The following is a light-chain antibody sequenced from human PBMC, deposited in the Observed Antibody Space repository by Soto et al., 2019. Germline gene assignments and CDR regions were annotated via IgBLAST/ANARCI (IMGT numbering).Light chain of an antibody. CDR1: QSVSSSH. CDR3: QQYGSSPRIT. J-gene: IGKJ5*01. CDR2: GAS. V-gene: IGKV3-20*01. Sequence: EIVLTQSPGTLSLSPGERATLSCRAIQSVSSSHLAWYQQKPGQAPRLLISGASSRATGIPDRFTGSGSGTDFTLTISRLEPEDFAVYYCQQYGSSPRITFGQGTRLEIK.